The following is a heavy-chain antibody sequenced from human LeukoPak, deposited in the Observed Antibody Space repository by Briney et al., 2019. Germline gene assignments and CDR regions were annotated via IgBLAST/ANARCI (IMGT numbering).Heavy chain of an antibody. CDR3: ARVGHNVGHYYGMDV. D-gene: IGHD1-14*01. V-gene: IGHV4-34*01. CDR1: GGSFSGYY. CDR2: INHSGST. J-gene: IGHJ6*02. Sequence: MSSETLSLTCAVYGGSFSGYYWSWIRQPPGKGLEWIGEINHSGSTNYNPSLKSRVTISVDTSKNQFSLRLSSVTAADTAVYYCARVGHNVGHYYGMDVWGQGATVTVSS.